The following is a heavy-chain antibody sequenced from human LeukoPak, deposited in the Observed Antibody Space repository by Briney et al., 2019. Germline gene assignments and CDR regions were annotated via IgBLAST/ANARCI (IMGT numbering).Heavy chain of an antibody. J-gene: IGHJ6*04. CDR2: INHSGST. D-gene: IGHD2-15*01. V-gene: IGHV4-34*01. Sequence: SETLSLTCAVYGGSFSGYYWSWIRQPPGKGLEWIGEINHSGSTNYNPSLKSRVTISVDTSKNQFSLKLSSVTAADTAVYYCARAYCSGGSCYYYYYGMDVWGKGTTVTVSS. CDR1: GGSFSGYY. CDR3: ARAYCSGGSCYYYYYGMDV.